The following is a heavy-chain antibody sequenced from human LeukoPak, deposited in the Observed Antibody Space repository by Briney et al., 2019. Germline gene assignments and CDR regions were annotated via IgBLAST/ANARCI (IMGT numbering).Heavy chain of an antibody. Sequence: PSETLSLTCTVSGGSISSYYWSWIRQPPGKGLEWIGYIYYSGSTNYNPSLKSRVTISVDTSKNQFSLKLSSVTAADTAVYCCARLPTYYYDSSGYSWGQGTLVTVSS. V-gene: IGHV4-59*08. CDR1: GGSISSYY. D-gene: IGHD3-22*01. CDR2: IYYSGST. CDR3: ARLPTYYYDSSGYS. J-gene: IGHJ5*02.